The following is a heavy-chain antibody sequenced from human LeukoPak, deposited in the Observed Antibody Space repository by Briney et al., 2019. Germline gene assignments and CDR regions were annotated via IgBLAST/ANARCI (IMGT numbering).Heavy chain of an antibody. CDR2: ISGSSGST. CDR1: GFTLRSYG. Sequence: PGGSLRLSCAASGFTLRSYGVNWVRQAAGKGLEWVSAISGSSGSTYYADSVKGRFTISRDNSKNTLYLQMNSLRAEDTAVYYCAKLRGDSSGYHLGYNWFDPWGQGTLVTVSS. D-gene: IGHD3-22*01. CDR3: AKLRGDSSGYHLGYNWFDP. J-gene: IGHJ5*02. V-gene: IGHV3-23*01.